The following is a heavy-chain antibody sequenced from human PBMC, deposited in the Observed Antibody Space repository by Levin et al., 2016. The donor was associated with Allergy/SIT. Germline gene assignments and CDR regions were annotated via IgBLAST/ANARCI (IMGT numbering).Heavy chain of an antibody. Sequence: WVRQAPGQRLEWMGWINAGNGNTKYSQKFQGRVTITRDTSASTAYMELSSLRSEDTAVYYCAREKQQLVLYYYYYGMDVWGQGTTVTVSS. J-gene: IGHJ6*02. CDR3: AREKQQLVLYYYYYGMDV. D-gene: IGHD6-13*01. V-gene: IGHV1-3*01. CDR2: INAGNGNT.